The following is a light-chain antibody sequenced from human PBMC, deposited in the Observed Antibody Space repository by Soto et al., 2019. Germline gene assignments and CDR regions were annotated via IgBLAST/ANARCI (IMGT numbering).Light chain of an antibody. CDR3: QQYGSSPLT. CDR2: DTS. CDR1: QSVSSN. J-gene: IGKJ4*01. V-gene: IGKV3-20*01. Sequence: EIVMTQSPATLSVSPGERATLSCRASQSVSSNLAWYQQKPGQAPRLLIYDTSNRATGTPDRFSGSGSGTDFTLTISRLEPEDFTVYYCQQYGSSPLTFGGGTTVEIK.